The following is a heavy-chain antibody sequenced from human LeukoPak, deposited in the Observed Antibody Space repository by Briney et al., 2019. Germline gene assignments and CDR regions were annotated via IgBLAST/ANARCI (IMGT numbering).Heavy chain of an antibody. CDR2: IYYSGTT. D-gene: IGHD6-13*01. CDR1: GGSISTYY. J-gene: IGHJ6*03. Sequence: ASETLSLTCTVSGGSISTYYWSWIRQPPGKGLEWIGYIYYSGTTSYNPSLKSRVTISVDTSKNQFSLKLTSVTAADTAVYYCARYAAAGTDYYYYMDVWGKGTTVTVSS. CDR3: ARYAAAGTDYYYYMDV. V-gene: IGHV4-59*01.